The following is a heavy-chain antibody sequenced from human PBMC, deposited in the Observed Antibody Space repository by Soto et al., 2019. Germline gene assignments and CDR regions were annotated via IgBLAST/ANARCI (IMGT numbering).Heavy chain of an antibody. J-gene: IGHJ4*02. V-gene: IGHV3-21*01. CDR2: ISSSSSYI. CDR1: GFTFSSYS. CDR3: ARESSSGYYHFFDY. Sequence: GGSLRLSCAASGFTFSSYSMNWVRQAPGKGLEWVSSISSSSSYIYYADSVKGRFTISRDNAKNSLYLQMNSLRAEDTAVYYCARESSSGYYHFFDYWGQGTLVTVSS. D-gene: IGHD3-22*01.